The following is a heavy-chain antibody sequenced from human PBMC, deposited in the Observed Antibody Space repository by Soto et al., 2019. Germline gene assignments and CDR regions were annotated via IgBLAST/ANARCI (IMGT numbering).Heavy chain of an antibody. Sequence: ASVKVSCKASGYTFTSYGISWVRQAPGQGLEWMGWISAYNGNTNYAQKLQGRVTMTTDTSTSTAYMELRILRSDDTAVYYCARVKGLSYVSSGYLDYWGQGTLVTVSS. V-gene: IGHV1-18*01. J-gene: IGHJ4*02. CDR2: ISAYNGNT. D-gene: IGHD3-22*01. CDR3: ARVKGLSYVSSGYLDY. CDR1: GYTFTSYG.